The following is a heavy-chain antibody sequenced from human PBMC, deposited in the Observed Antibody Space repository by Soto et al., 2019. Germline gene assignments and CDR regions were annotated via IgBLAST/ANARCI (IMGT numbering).Heavy chain of an antibody. J-gene: IGHJ4*02. CDR3: ATRGRYYFDY. CDR2: ISGSTGNT. CDR1: GFAFSSYA. D-gene: IGHD3-16*01. Sequence: EVQLLESGGGLVQPGGSLRLSCAASGFAFSSYAMSWVRQAPGKGLEWVSTISGSTGNTYYADSVKGRFTISRDNSKNKLYLQMNSLRAEDTDVYYCATRGRYYFDYWGQGTLVTVSS. V-gene: IGHV3-23*01.